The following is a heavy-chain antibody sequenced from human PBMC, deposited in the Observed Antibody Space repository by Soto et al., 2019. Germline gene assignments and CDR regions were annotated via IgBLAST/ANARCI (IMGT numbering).Heavy chain of an antibody. Sequence: GGSLRLSCAASGFSFSEAWMNWVRQAPGKGLEWVGRIKSKANGETTDYAAPVKGRFAISRDDSKNTLYLHMNSLKPDDTAVYYCNVDSSGYGLDFDYWGQGTLVTVSS. CDR2: IKSKANGETT. J-gene: IGHJ4*02. D-gene: IGHD3-22*01. CDR3: NVDSSGYGLDFDY. CDR1: GFSFSEAW. V-gene: IGHV3-15*07.